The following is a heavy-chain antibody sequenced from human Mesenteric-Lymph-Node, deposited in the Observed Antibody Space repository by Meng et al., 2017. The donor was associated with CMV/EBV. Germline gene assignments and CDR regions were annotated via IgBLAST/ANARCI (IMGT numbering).Heavy chain of an antibody. CDR3: ARHQRWLKSEGGFNY. CDR2: INHSGST. Sequence: GHVQQWGGGLLKPSETLSLTCAVYGGSFRGYYWSWIRQPPGKGLEWIGEINHSGSTNYNPSLKSRVTISVDTSKNQFSLKLSSVTAADTAVYYCARHQRWLKSEGGFNYWGQGTLVTVSS. J-gene: IGHJ4*02. D-gene: IGHD4-23*01. V-gene: IGHV4-34*01. CDR1: GGSFRGYY.